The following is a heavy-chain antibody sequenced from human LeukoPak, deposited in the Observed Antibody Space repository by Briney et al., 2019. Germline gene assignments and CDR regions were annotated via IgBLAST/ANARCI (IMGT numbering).Heavy chain of an antibody. V-gene: IGHV3-23*01. Sequence: GGSLRLSCAASGFASSNYAMNWVCQAPGKGLEWVSGISGSNGNTYYADSVKGRFTISRDNSKNTLYLQMNSLRVEDTAVYYCAKDRSGSYYGFDYWGQGTLVTVSS. CDR2: ISGSNGNT. J-gene: IGHJ4*02. CDR1: GFASSNYA. CDR3: AKDRSGSYYGFDY. D-gene: IGHD1-26*01.